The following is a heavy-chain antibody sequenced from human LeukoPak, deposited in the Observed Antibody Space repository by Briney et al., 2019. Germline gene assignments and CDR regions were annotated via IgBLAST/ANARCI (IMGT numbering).Heavy chain of an antibody. CDR2: IYYSGTT. V-gene: IGHV4-39*01. CDR1: GGSISSSNYS. Sequence: SETLSLTCTVSGGSISSSNYSWGWIRQPPGKGLEWIGSIYYSGTTYYNPSLKSRVTISVDTSKIQFSLKLSSVAATDTAVYFCARLRFDFWSGYTHPYFDYWGQGTLVTVSS. CDR3: ARLRFDFWSGYTHPYFDY. D-gene: IGHD3-3*01. J-gene: IGHJ4*02.